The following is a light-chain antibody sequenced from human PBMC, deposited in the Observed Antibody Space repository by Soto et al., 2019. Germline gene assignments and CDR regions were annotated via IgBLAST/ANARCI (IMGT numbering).Light chain of an antibody. CDR3: HQYNMWPPLI. V-gene: IGKV3-15*01. J-gene: IGKJ4*01. CDR2: GAS. CDR1: QSVRSN. Sequence: EIVMTQSPATLSVSPGESATLSCRASQSVRSNLTWYQQKPGQAPRLLIYGASTRATGIPARFSGSGSGTEFTLPISGLQSEDFAVYYCHQYNMWPPLIFGGGTKVEIK.